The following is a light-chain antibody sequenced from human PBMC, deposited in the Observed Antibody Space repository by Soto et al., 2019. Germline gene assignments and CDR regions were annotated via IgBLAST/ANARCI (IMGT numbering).Light chain of an antibody. Sequence: EIVMTQSPATLSVSPGERATLSCRASQSVSSNLAWYQQKPGQAPRLLIYGASTRATGIPARYSGSGSGTEFTLNISSLQSEDFAVCYCQQYNNWPPWTFGQGTKVEIK. CDR3: QQYNNWPPWT. V-gene: IGKV3-15*01. CDR2: GAS. J-gene: IGKJ1*01. CDR1: QSVSSN.